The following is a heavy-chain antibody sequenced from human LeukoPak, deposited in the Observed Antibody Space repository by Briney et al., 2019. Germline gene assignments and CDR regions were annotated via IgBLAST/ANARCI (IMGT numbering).Heavy chain of an antibody. J-gene: IGHJ6*03. CDR2: IYTSGST. Sequence: SETLSLTCTVSGGSISSGSYYWSWIRQPAGKGLEWIGRIYTSGSTNYNPSLKSRVTISVDTSKNQFSLKLSSVTAADTAVYYCARVESEWFPSYYYYMDVWGKGTTVTVSS. CDR3: ARVESEWFPSYYYYMDV. CDR1: GGSISSGSYY. V-gene: IGHV4-61*02. D-gene: IGHD3-3*01.